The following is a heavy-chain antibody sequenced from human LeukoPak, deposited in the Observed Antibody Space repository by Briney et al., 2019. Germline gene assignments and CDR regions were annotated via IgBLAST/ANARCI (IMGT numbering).Heavy chain of an antibody. V-gene: IGHV3-21*01. J-gene: IGHJ4*02. D-gene: IGHD6-19*01. CDR3: ARELGSGWYGDY. CDR2: ISSSSSYI. Sequence: ETLSLTCAVYGGSFSGYYWSWIRQPPGKGLEWVSSISSSSSYIYYADSVKGRFTISRDNAKNSLYLQMNSLRAEDTAVYYCARELGSGWYGDYWGQGTLVTVSS. CDR1: GGSFSGYY.